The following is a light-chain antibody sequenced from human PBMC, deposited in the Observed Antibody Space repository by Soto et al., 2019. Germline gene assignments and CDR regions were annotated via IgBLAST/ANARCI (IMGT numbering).Light chain of an antibody. Sequence: EIVLTQSPGTLSLSPGERATLSCRASQSVSSSYLAWYQQNPGQAPRLLIYGASSRATGIPDRFSGSGSGTDFTLSISRLKPEDFAVYYCQQYGRSPYTFGQGTKLEIK. CDR3: QQYGRSPYT. CDR2: GAS. V-gene: IGKV3-20*01. J-gene: IGKJ2*01. CDR1: QSVSSSY.